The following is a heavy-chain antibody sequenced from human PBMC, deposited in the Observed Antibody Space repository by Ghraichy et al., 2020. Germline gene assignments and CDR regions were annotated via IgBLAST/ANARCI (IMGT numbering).Heavy chain of an antibody. CDR2: IKKDGSEK. D-gene: IGHD6-19*01. CDR3: ARDLGGGWYFDY. J-gene: IGHJ4*02. CDR1: GFIFSGYW. V-gene: IGHV3-7*01. Sequence: GGSLILSCTASGFIFSGYWMSWVRQPPGKGPEWVANIKKDGSEKYYVDSVKGRFTISRDNAKNSLNLQMNSLRAEDTAVYYCARDLGGGWYFDYWGQGALVTVSS.